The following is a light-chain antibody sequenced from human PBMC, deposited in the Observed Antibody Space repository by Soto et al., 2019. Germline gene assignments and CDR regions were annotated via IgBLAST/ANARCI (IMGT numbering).Light chain of an antibody. Sequence: DIVLTQSPDTLSLSPVERATLCCRASQSIGSSLAWYQQKPGQAPRLLIYGASSRATGIPDRFSGSGSGTDFTLTIGRLEPEDFAVYYCQQYGSSPPITFGQGTRLEIK. J-gene: IGKJ5*01. V-gene: IGKV3-20*01. CDR1: QSIGSS. CDR2: GAS. CDR3: QQYGSSPPIT.